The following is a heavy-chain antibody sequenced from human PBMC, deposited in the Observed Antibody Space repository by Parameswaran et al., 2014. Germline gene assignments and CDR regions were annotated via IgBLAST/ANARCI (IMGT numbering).Heavy chain of an antibody. CDR2: SALTMVT. CDR1: G. CDR3: ARESRYDFWSGYLFDY. Sequence: GARLVRQALDKGLSGWDGSALTMVTQTIAQKLQGRVTMTTDTSTSTAYMELGSLRSDDTAVYYCARESRYDFWSGYLFDYWGQGTLVTVSS. J-gene: IGHJ4*02. V-gene: IGHV1-18*04. D-gene: IGHD3-3*01.